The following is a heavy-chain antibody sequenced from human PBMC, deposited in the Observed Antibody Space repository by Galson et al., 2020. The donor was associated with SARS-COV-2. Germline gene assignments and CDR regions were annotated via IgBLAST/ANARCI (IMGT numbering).Heavy chain of an antibody. J-gene: IGHJ5*02. D-gene: IGHD1-26*01. CDR2: IYSGGST. V-gene: IGHV3-66*01. CDR3: ARSRSGSYVSPNWFDP. CDR1: GFTVSSNY. Sequence: GGSLRLSCAASGFTVSSNYMSWVRQAPGKGLEWVSVIYSGGSTYYADSVKGRFTISRDNSKNTLYLQMNSLRAEDTAVYYCARSRSGSYVSPNWFDPWGQGTLVTVSS.